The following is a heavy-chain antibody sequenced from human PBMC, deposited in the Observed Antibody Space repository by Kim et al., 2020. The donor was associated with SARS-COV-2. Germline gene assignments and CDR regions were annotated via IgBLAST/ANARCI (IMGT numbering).Heavy chain of an antibody. J-gene: IGHJ4*02. Sequence: SETLSLTCTVSGGSISSSSYYWGWIRQPPGKGLEWIGSIYYSGSTYYNPSLKSRVTISVDTSKNQFSLKLSSVTAADTAVYYCARSEWGKGRADYWGQGTLVTVSS. D-gene: IGHD3-16*01. V-gene: IGHV4-39*07. CDR1: GGSISSSSYY. CDR3: ARSEWGKGRADY. CDR2: IYYSGST.